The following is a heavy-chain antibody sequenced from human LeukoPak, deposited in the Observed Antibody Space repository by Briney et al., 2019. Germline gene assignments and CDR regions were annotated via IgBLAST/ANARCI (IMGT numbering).Heavy chain of an antibody. CDR1: GGSISSSSYY. D-gene: IGHD6-13*01. CDR3: ARLSSVWSTWYLLIDF. J-gene: IGHJ4*02. CDR2: IYYSGST. V-gene: IGHV4-39*01. Sequence: PSETLSLTCTVSGGSISSSSYYWGWIRQPPGKGLEWIGSIYYSGSTYYNPSLKSRVTISVDTSKNQFSLKLSSVTAADTAVYYCARLSSVWSTWYLLIDFWGQGTLVTVSS.